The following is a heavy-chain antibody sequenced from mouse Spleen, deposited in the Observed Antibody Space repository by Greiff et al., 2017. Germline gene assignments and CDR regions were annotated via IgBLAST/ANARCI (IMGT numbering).Heavy chain of an antibody. J-gene: IGHJ4*01. V-gene: IGHV1-59*01. CDR2: IDPSDSYT. CDR1: GYTFTSYW. CDR3: ARRIFITTVVATGDYYAMDY. D-gene: IGHD1-1*01. Sequence: VQLQQPGAELVRPGTSVKLSCKASGYTFTSYWMHWVKQRPGQGLEWIGVIDPSDSYTNYNQKFKGKATLTVDTSSSTAYMQLSSLTSEDSAVYYCARRIFITTVVATGDYYAMDYWGQGTSVTVSS.